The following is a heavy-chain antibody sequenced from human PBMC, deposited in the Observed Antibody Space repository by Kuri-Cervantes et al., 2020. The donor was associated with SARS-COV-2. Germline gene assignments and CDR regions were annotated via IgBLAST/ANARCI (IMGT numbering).Heavy chain of an antibody. CDR3: ARVDGDYVDWYFDL. V-gene: IGHV4-34*01. CDR2: INHSGST. CDR1: GGSFSGYY. J-gene: IGHJ2*01. Sequence: SETLSLTCAVDGGSFSGYYWSWIRQPPGKGLEWIGEINHSGSTNYNPTLKSRVTLSVDTSKNQFSLKLSSVTAADTAVYYCARVDGDYVDWYFDLWGRGTLVTVSS. D-gene: IGHD4-17*01.